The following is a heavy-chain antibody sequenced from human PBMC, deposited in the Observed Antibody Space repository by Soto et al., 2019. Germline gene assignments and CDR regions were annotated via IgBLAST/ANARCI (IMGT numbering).Heavy chain of an antibody. Sequence: PGESLKISCKGSGYSFTSYWIGWVRQMPGKGLEWMGIIYPGDSDTRYSPSFQGQVTISADKSISTAYLQWSSLKASDTAMYYCATDVDTAIATGAFDIWGQGTMFTVSS. CDR3: ATDVDTAIATGAFDI. CDR2: IYPGDSDT. V-gene: IGHV5-51*01. CDR1: GYSFTSYW. D-gene: IGHD5-18*01. J-gene: IGHJ3*02.